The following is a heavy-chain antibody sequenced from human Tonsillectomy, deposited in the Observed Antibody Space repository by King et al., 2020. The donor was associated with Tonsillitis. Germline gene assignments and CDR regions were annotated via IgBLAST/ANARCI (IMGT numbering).Heavy chain of an antibody. Sequence: QLQESGPGLVKPSETLSLTCTVSGGSVSSGSYYWSWIRQPPGKGLEWIGYIYYSGSTNYNPSPKSRVTLSVDTSKNQFSLKLSSVTAADTAVYYCARERDLYYFDYWGQGTLVTVSS. V-gene: IGHV4-61*01. D-gene: IGHD5-24*01. CDR1: GGSVSSGSYY. J-gene: IGHJ4*02. CDR2: IYYSGST. CDR3: ARERDLYYFDY.